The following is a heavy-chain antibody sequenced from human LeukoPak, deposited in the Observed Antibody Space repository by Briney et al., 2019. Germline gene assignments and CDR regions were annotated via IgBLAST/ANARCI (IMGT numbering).Heavy chain of an antibody. J-gene: IGHJ4*02. CDR3: ARDLGVSSGRYLDY. V-gene: IGHV3-33*08. D-gene: IGHD6-19*01. CDR1: GFTFSSYG. Sequence: GGSLRLSCAASGFTFSSYGMHWVRQALGKGLEWVATVYYDGINKFYADSVKGRFTISRDNSKNTLSLQVIRLRAEDTAVYYCARDLGVSSGRYLDYWGQGTLVTVSS. CDR2: VYYDGINK.